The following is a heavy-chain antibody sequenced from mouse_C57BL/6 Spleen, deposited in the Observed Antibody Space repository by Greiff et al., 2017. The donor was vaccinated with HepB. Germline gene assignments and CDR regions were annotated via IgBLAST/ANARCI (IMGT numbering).Heavy chain of an antibody. CDR3: AREGGIFDY. Sequence: EVMLVESGGGLVKPGGSLKLSCAASGFTFSSYAMSWVRQTPEKRLEWVATISDGGSYTYYPDNVKGRFTISRDNAKNNLYLQMSHLKSKDTAMYYCAREGGIFDYWGQGTTLTVSS. V-gene: IGHV5-4*01. CDR1: GFTFSSYA. CDR2: ISDGGSYT. D-gene: IGHD1-1*02. J-gene: IGHJ2*01.